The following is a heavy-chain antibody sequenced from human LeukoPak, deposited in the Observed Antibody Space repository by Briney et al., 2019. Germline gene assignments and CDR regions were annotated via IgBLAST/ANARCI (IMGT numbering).Heavy chain of an antibody. Sequence: GGSLRLSCAASGFAFSTYSMHWVRQAPGKGLEWLALISSDGSNENFADSVKGRFTISRDNSKNTLYLQMNSLRSEDTAIYYCAGDPNRSYFDHWGQGNLVTVSS. CDR3: AGDPNRSYFDH. D-gene: IGHD1-14*01. CDR1: GFAFSTYS. CDR2: ISSDGSNE. V-gene: IGHV3-30*01. J-gene: IGHJ4*02.